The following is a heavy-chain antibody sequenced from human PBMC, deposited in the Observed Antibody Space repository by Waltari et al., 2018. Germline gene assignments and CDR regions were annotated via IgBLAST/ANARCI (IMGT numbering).Heavy chain of an antibody. CDR2: INRDGRST. V-gene: IGHV3-74*01. CDR3: ARVSQSSSTTAFDY. J-gene: IGHJ4*02. D-gene: IGHD6-6*01. Sequence: EVQLVESGGGLVQPGGSLRLSCAASGFTFSSYWMHWVRQAPGKGLVWVSRINRDGRSTSYADSVKGRFTISRDNAKNTLYLQMNSLRAEDTAVYYCARVSQSSSTTAFDYWGQGTLVTVSS. CDR1: GFTFSSYW.